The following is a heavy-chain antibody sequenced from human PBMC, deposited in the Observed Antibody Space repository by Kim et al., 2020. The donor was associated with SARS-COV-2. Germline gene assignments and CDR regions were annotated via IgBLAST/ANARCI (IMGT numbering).Heavy chain of an antibody. CDR1: GGSISSSSYY. D-gene: IGHD3-10*01. CDR3: ARDLRAERYYLAYYFDY. Sequence: SETLSLTCTVSGGSISSSSYYWGWIRQPPGKGLEWIGSIYYSGSTYYNPSLKSRVTISVDTSKNQFSLKLSSVTAADTAVYYCARDLRAERYYLAYYFDYWGQGTLVTVSS. V-gene: IGHV4-39*07. J-gene: IGHJ4*02. CDR2: IYYSGST.